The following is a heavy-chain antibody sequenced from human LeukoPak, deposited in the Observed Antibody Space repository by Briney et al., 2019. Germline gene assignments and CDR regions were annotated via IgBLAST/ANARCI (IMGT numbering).Heavy chain of an antibody. CDR3: ARAAAGTMRFDP. CDR2: ISSSGSTI. V-gene: IGHV3-48*03. CDR1: GFTFSSYE. D-gene: IGHD6-13*01. Sequence: GGSLRLSCAASGFTFSSYEMNWVRQAPGKGLEWVSYISSSGSTICYADSVKGRFTISRDNAKNSLYLQMNSLRAEDTAVYYCARAAAGTMRFDPWGQGTLVTVSS. J-gene: IGHJ5*02.